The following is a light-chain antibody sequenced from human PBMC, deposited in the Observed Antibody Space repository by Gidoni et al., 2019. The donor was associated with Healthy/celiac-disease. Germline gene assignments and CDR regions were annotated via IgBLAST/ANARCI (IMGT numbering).Light chain of an antibody. CDR3: QQSYSTLWT. CDR1: QSISSY. J-gene: IGKJ1*01. CDR2: AAS. V-gene: IGKV1-39*01. Sequence: DIQLTQSPSSLSASVGDRVTITGRASQSISSYLNWYQQKPGKAPKLLIYAASSLQSGVPSRFSGSGSGTDFTLTISSLQPEDFATYYCQQSYSTLWTFGQGTKVEIK.